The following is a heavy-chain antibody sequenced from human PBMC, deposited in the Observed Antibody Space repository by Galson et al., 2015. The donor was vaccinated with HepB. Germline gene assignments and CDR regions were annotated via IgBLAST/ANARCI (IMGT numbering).Heavy chain of an antibody. Sequence: SLRLSCAASGFTFDNYGMHWVRQAPGKGLEWVAGITYDGIDEHYGSSVRGRFTISRDNSNNMVYLQMNGLRTEDTATYYCAKDQSYYEDSSGFDYWGQGTLVAVSS. V-gene: IGHV3-30*18. CDR2: ITYDGIDE. CDR3: AKDQSYYEDSSGFDY. CDR1: GFTFDNYG. D-gene: IGHD3-22*01. J-gene: IGHJ4*02.